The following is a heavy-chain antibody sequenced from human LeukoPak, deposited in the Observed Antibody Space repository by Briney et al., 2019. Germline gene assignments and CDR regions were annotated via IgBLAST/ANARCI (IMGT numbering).Heavy chain of an antibody. J-gene: IGHJ4*02. CDR3: TTVMITFGGVIPNY. Sequence: GGSLRLSCAASGFTFSNAWMNWVRQAPGKGLEWVGRIKRKTDGGTADYAEPVKGRFTISRDDSKTTLYLQMNDLKTEDTAVYYCTTVMITFGGVIPNYWGQGSLVTVSS. CDR1: GFTFSNAW. CDR2: IKRKTDGGTA. D-gene: IGHD3-16*02. V-gene: IGHV3-15*01.